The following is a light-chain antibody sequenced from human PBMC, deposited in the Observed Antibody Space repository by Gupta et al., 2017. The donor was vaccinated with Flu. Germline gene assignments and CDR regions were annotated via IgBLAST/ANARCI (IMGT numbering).Light chain of an antibody. V-gene: IGKV3-15*01. J-gene: IGKJ2*03. Sequence: EVVMTQSPVPLSVSAGERAIPSCRASQSLSNDDFAWYQQKPGQPPRLLIFDASARAAGVPARFSGSGSGTDFTLTISSLQSEDFAVYYCQQYNNWPPAYSFGQGTKLDIK. CDR1: QSLSND. CDR2: DAS. CDR3: QQYNNWPPAYS.